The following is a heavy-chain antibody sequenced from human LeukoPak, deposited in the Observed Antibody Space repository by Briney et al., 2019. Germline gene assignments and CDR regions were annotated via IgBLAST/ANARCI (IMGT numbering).Heavy chain of an antibody. CDR2: ISSSSSYI. J-gene: IGHJ4*02. CDR1: GFTFSSYS. Sequence: GGSLRLSCAASGFTFSSYSMNWVRQAPGKGLEWVSSISSSSSYIYYADSVKGRFTISRDDSKNTLYLQMNSLRAEDTAVYYCAKSGLNRFDYWGQGTLVTVSS. CDR3: AKSGLNRFDY. D-gene: IGHD2-15*01. V-gene: IGHV3-21*04.